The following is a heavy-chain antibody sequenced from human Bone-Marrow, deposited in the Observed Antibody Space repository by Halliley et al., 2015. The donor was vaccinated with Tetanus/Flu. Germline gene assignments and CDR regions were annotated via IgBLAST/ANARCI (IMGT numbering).Heavy chain of an antibody. D-gene: IGHD4-17*01. J-gene: IGHJ4*02. CDR3: AKDDYGECGRILGY. Sequence: GGENTYYADSVKGRFTISRGNSKNTLDLQMNSLRVGDTAVYYCAKDDYGECGRILGYWGQGTRVTVSS. CDR2: GGENT. V-gene: IGHV3-23*03.